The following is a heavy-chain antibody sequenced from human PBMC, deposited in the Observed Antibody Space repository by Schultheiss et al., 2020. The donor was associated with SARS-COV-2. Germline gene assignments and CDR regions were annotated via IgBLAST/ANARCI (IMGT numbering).Heavy chain of an antibody. CDR3: ARTLVGYGGYFDY. V-gene: IGHV2-70*04. CDR2: IDWNDDK. D-gene: IGHD5-18*01. Sequence: SGPTLVKPTQTLTLTCTFSGFSLSTTGMRVGWIRQPPGKALEWLARIDWNDDKFYSTSLKTRLTISKDTSKNQVVFTMTNMDPVDTATYYCARTLVGYGGYFDYWGQGILVTVSS. CDR1: GFSLSTTGMR. J-gene: IGHJ4*02.